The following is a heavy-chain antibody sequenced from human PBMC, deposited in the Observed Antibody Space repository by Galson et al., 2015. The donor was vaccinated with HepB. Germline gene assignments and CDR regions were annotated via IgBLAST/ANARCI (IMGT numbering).Heavy chain of an antibody. CDR2: IKEDGSEK. CDR1: GVTFSSYW. J-gene: IGHJ4*02. Sequence: SLRLSCAASGVTFSSYWMSWVRQAPGRGLEWVANIKEDGSEKYYVDSVKGRFTISRDNAKNSLYLQMKSLRAEDTAVYYCARDNYYGDAYFDYWGQGTLVTVSS. V-gene: IGHV3-7*01. CDR3: ARDNYYGDAYFDY. D-gene: IGHD4-17*01.